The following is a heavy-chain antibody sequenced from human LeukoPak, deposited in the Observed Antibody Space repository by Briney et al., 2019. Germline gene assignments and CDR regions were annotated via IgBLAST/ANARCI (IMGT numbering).Heavy chain of an antibody. CDR2: IYHSGST. Sequence: PSGTLSLTCAVSGGSISSSNWWSWVRQPPGKGLEWIGEIYHSGSTNHNPSLKSRVTISVDMSKNQFSLKLSSVTAADTAVYFCARDGGSGRGYYYYYGMDVWGQGTTVTVSS. CDR3: ARDGGSGRGYYYYYGMDV. J-gene: IGHJ6*02. CDR1: GGSISSSNW. V-gene: IGHV4-4*02. D-gene: IGHD1-26*01.